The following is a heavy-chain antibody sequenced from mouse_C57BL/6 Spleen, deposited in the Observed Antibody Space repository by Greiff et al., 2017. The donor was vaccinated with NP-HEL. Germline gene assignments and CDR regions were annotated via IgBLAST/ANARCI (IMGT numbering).Heavy chain of an antibody. J-gene: IGHJ2*01. Sequence: QVQLQQPGAELVMPGASVKLSCKASGYTFTSYWMHWVKQRPGQGLEWIGEIDPSDSYTNYNQKFKGKSTLTVDKSSSTAYMQLSSLTSEDSAVYYCAIGRGYFDYWGQGTTLTVSS. CDR3: AIGRGYFDY. V-gene: IGHV1-69*01. CDR1: GYTFTSYW. CDR2: IDPSDSYT.